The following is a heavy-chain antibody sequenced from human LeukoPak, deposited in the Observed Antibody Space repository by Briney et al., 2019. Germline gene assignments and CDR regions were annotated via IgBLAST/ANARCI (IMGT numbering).Heavy chain of an antibody. Sequence: GGSLRLSCAASGFTFSSYWMSWVRQAPGKGLEWVANIKQDGSEKYYADSVKGRFTISRDNSKNTLYLQMNSLRAEDTAVYYCARPHRDTAMVTPGWLDYWGQGTLVTVSS. CDR1: GFTFSSYW. CDR2: IKQDGSEK. V-gene: IGHV3-7*01. D-gene: IGHD5-18*01. CDR3: ARPHRDTAMVTPGWLDY. J-gene: IGHJ4*02.